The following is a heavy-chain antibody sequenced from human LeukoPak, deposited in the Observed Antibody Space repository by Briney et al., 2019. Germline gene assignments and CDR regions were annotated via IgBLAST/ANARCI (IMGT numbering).Heavy chain of an antibody. D-gene: IGHD3-10*01. CDR2: ISSSSSYI. CDR1: GFTFSSYS. Sequence: GGSLRLSCAASGFTFSSYSMNWVRQAPGKGLEWVSSISSSSSYIYYADSVKGRFTISRDNAKNSLYLQMNSLRAEDTAVYYCARVSSYYYGSGSYWRAFDIWGQGTMVTVSS. V-gene: IGHV3-21*01. J-gene: IGHJ3*02. CDR3: ARVSSYYYGSGSYWRAFDI.